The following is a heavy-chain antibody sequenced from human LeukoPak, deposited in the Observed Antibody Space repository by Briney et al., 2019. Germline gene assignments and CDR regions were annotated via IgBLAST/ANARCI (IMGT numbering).Heavy chain of an antibody. V-gene: IGHV4-31*03. J-gene: IGHJ6*02. CDR2: IYYSGST. D-gene: IGHD6-6*01. CDR3: ARGVAARPDYYYYGMDV. CDR1: GGSISSGGYS. Sequence: SQTLSLTCTVSGGSISSGGYSWSWIRQHPGKGLEWIGYIYYSGSTNYNPSLKSRVTISVDTSKNQFSLKLSSVTAADTAVYYCARGVAARPDYYYYGMDVWGQGTTVTVSS.